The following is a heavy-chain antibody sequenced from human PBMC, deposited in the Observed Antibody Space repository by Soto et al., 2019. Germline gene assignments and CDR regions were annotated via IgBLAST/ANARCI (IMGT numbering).Heavy chain of an antibody. CDR2: SYYSGRP. V-gene: IGHV4-39*01. D-gene: IGHD4-17*01. Sequence: QLQLQESGPGLVKPSETLSLTCTVSGDSGGFISSSSYHWGWIRQPPGKGLEWIGNSYYSGRPYHHPSLTSPVTTSGDTSNLQFTLRLPSVTAADTAVYYSARHPPYGPLDYWGQGTLVTVSS. J-gene: IGHJ4*02. CDR1: GDSGGFISSSSYH. CDR3: ARHPPYGPLDY.